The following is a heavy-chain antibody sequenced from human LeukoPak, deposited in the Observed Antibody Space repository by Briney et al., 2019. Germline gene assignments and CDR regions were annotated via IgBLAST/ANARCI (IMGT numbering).Heavy chain of an antibody. Sequence: SETLSLTCTVSGGSISSSSYYWGWIRQPPGKGLEWIGSIYYSGSTYYNPSLKSRVTISVDTSKNQFSLKLSSVTAADTAVYYCARPGSSTGHYYYYYMDVWGKGTTVTISS. CDR2: IYYSGST. CDR1: GGSISSSSYY. J-gene: IGHJ6*03. V-gene: IGHV4-39*01. CDR3: ARPGSSTGHYYYYYMDV. D-gene: IGHD2-2*01.